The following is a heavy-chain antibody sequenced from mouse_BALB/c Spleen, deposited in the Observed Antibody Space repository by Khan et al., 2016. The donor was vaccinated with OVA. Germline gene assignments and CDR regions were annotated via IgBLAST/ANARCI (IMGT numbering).Heavy chain of an antibody. V-gene: IGHV1-39*01. J-gene: IGHJ1*01. CDR3: ARSTWYFDV. Sequence: VQLQQSGPELEKPGASVKISCKASGYSFTGYNMNWVKQSNGKSLEWIGNIDPHYGGISYNQKFKGKATLTVDKSSSTAYMQLKSLTSEDSAVYYCARSTWYFDVWGAGTTGTVSS. CDR2: IDPHYGGI. CDR1: GYSFTGYN.